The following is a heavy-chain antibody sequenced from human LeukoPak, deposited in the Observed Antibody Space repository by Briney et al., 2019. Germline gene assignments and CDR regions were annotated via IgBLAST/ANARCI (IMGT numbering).Heavy chain of an antibody. D-gene: IGHD1-1*01. CDR2: ISTSSIYM. V-gene: IGHV3-21*01. CDR1: GFTFSSYS. Sequence: PGGSLRLSCAASGFTFSSYSMNWVRQAPGKGLEWVSSISTSSIYMYYADSVKGRFTVSRDNARNSLYLQIDSLSAEDTALYYCARGADNCYYYRYMDVWGKGTTVTVSS. CDR3: ARGADNCYYYRYMDV. J-gene: IGHJ6*03.